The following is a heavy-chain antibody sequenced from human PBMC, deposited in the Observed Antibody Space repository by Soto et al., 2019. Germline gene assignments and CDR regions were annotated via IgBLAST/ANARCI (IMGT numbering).Heavy chain of an antibody. V-gene: IGHV3-30*18. Sequence: GGSLRLSCAASGFTFSSYGMHWVRQAPGKGLEWVAVISYDGSNKYYADSVKGRFTISRDNSKNTLYLQMNSLRAEDTAVYYCAKSRVATKAPFDYWGQGTLVTVST. CDR3: AKSRVATKAPFDY. CDR2: ISYDGSNK. J-gene: IGHJ4*02. D-gene: IGHD5-12*01. CDR1: GFTFSSYG.